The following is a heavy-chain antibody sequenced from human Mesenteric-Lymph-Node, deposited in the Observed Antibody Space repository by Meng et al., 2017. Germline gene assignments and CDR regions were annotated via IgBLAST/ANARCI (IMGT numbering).Heavy chain of an antibody. CDR3: AKLGGNSIWRNAIEY. CDR2: ISPSAGST. J-gene: IGHJ4*02. CDR1: GGSFSGYY. Sequence: ETLSLTCAVYGGSFSGYYWSWVRQAPGKGLECVSLISPSAGSTYSADSVKGRFTISRDNSMNTMYLQMNSLRAEDTAVYYCAKLGGNSIWRNAIEYWGQGTLVTVSS. D-gene: IGHD4-23*01. V-gene: IGHV3-23*01.